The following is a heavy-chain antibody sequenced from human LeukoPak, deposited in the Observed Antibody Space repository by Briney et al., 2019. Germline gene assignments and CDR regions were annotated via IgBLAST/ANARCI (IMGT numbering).Heavy chain of an antibody. D-gene: IGHD2-15*01. CDR2: INHSGST. V-gene: IGHV4-34*01. Sequence: SETLSLTCAVYGGSFSGYYWGWIRQPPGKGLEWIGEINHSGSTNYNPSLKSRVTISVDTSKNQFSLKLSSVTAADTAVYYCARGYSPVVVVAATVYFDYWGQGTLVTVSS. J-gene: IGHJ4*02. CDR1: GGSFSGYY. CDR3: ARGYSPVVVVAATVYFDY.